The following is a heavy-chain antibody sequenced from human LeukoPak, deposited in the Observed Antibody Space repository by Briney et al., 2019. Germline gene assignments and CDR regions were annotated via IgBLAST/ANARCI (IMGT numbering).Heavy chain of an antibody. J-gene: IGHJ4*02. CDR3: AKDRDWELLSGFDY. Sequence: PGGSLRLSCAASGFTFDDYAMHWVRQAPGKGLEWVSGISWNSGSIGYADSVKGRFTISRDNAKNSLYLQMNSLRAEDTALYYCAKDRDWELLSGFDYWGQGTLVTVSS. CDR1: GFTFDDYA. V-gene: IGHV3-9*01. CDR2: ISWNSGSI. D-gene: IGHD1-26*01.